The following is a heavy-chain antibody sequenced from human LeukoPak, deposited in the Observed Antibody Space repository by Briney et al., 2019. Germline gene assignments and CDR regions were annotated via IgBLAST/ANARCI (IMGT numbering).Heavy chain of an antibody. D-gene: IGHD3-22*01. CDR1: GGSISSGDYY. J-gene: IGHJ6*03. V-gene: IGHV4-30-4*08. Sequence: SETLSLTCTVSGGSISSGDYYWSWIRQPPGNGLEWIGYIYYSGSTYYNPSLKSRVTISVDTSKNQFSLKLSSVTAADTAVYYCARVGRYYDSSGYYYYYYYYMDVWGKGTTVTVSS. CDR2: IYYSGST. CDR3: ARVGRYYDSSGYYYYYYYYMDV.